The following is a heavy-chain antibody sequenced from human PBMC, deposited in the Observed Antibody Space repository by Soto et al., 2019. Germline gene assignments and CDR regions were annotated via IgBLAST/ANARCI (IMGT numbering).Heavy chain of an antibody. D-gene: IGHD6-19*01. CDR2: ISAYNGNT. CDR3: GREGTVVGGDY. Sequence: QVQLVQSGAEVKKPGASVKVSCKASGYSFTSYGVAWVRQAPGQGPEFVGWISAYNGNTNYPAKFQDRVTLATDTSTSTAYMELRSLRSDDTAVYYCGREGTVVGGDYWGQGTLVTVSS. J-gene: IGHJ4*02. V-gene: IGHV1-18*01. CDR1: GYSFTSYG.